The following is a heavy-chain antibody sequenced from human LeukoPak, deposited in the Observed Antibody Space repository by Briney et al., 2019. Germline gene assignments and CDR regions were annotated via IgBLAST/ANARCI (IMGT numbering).Heavy chain of an antibody. CDR3: ARDRTLLHYYYYYYGMDV. Sequence: GGSLRLSCAASGSTFSSYAMHWVRQAPGKGLEWVAVISYDGSNKYYADSVKGRFTISRDNSKNTLYLQMNSLRAEDTAVYYCARDRTLLHYYYYYYGMDVWGQGTTVTVSS. CDR1: GSTFSSYA. J-gene: IGHJ6*02. V-gene: IGHV3-30-3*01. D-gene: IGHD2-15*01. CDR2: ISYDGSNK.